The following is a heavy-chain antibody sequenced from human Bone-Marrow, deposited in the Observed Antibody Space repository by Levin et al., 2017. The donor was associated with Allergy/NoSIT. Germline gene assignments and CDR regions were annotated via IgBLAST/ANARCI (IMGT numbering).Heavy chain of an antibody. CDR2: IYHSGST. V-gene: IGHV4-4*02. CDR3: ATSPPGVRGVIFY. D-gene: IGHD3-10*01. J-gene: IGHJ4*02. CDR1: GGSISSSNW. Sequence: TSETLSLTCAVSGGSISSSNWWSWVRQPPGKGLEWIGEIYHSGSTNYNPSLKSRVTISVDKSKNQFSLKLSSVTAADTAVYYCATSPPGVRGVIFYWGQGTLVTVSS.